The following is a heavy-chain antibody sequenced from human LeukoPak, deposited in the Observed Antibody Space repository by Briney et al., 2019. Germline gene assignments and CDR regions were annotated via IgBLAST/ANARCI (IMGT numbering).Heavy chain of an antibody. CDR3: ARGSVPAANYYYYYYMDV. D-gene: IGHD2-2*01. Sequence: ASVKVSCKVSGYTLTELSMHWVRQAPGKGLEWMGRFDPEDGETIYAQKFQGRVTMTADTSTDTAYMELSSLRSEDTAVYYCARGSVPAANYYYYYYMDVWGKGTTVTISS. J-gene: IGHJ6*03. V-gene: IGHV1-24*01. CDR1: GYTLTELS. CDR2: FDPEDGET.